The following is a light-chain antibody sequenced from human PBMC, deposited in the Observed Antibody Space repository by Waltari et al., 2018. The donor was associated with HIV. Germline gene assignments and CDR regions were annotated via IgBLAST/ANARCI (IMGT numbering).Light chain of an antibody. CDR2: EVT. Sequence: QSALTQPASVSGSPGQSITISCTGTSSDVGSYNLVSWYQHHPHKAPQVVIYEVTKRPSGVSNRFSGSKSGNTASLTISGLQAEDESDYYCSSYTITTAIVFGGGTKLTVL. V-gene: IGLV2-14*02. CDR3: SSYTITTAIV. CDR1: SSDVGSYNL. J-gene: IGLJ2*01.